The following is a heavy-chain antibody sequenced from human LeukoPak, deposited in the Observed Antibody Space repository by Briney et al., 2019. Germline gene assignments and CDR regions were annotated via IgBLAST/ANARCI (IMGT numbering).Heavy chain of an antibody. CDR3: ARAIVLGPAVEPFDI. V-gene: IGHV1-69*05. Sequence: GASVKVSCKASGDTFSNYAISWVRQAPGQGLEWMGGIMPIFGTPNYAPKFQGRVTISTDESTRTAYMELSSLRSEDTAVYYCARAIVLGPAVEPFDIWGQGTMVAISS. J-gene: IGHJ3*02. CDR2: IMPIFGTP. CDR1: GDTFSNYA. D-gene: IGHD2-2*01.